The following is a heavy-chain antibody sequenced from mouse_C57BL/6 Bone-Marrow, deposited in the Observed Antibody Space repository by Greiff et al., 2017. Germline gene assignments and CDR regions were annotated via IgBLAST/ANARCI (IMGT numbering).Heavy chain of an antibody. J-gene: IGHJ3*01. CDR2: IWRGGST. V-gene: IGHV2-2*01. Sequence: VQLQQSGPGLVQPSPSLSITCTVSGFSLTSYGVHWVRQSPGKGLEWLGVIWRGGSTDYNAAFISRLSISKDNSTSQVFFKMNSLQADDTAIYYCARNFNEGFAYWGQGTLVTVSA. CDR3: ARNFNEGFAY. CDR1: GFSLTSYG.